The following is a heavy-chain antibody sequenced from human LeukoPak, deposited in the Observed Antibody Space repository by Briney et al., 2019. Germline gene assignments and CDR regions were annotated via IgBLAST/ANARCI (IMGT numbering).Heavy chain of an antibody. D-gene: IGHD5-24*01. J-gene: IGHJ4*02. CDR3: ARERRDRYRRFDY. CDR2: VYYSGST. Sequence: SETLSLTCAVYGGSFSGYYWSWIRQPPGKGLEWIGNVYYSGSTYYSPSLKSRVTISVDTSKNHFSLKLSSVTAADTAVYFCARERRDRYRRFDYWGQGTLVTVS. V-gene: IGHV4-34*01. CDR1: GGSFSGYY.